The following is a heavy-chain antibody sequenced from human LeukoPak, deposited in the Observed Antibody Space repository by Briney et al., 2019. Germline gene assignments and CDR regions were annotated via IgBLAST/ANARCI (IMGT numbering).Heavy chain of an antibody. CDR3: ASGGYSYGFVSDY. Sequence: GGSLRLSCAASGFTFDDYAMHWVRQAPGKGLEWVSGISWNSGSIGYADSVKGRFTISRDNAKNSLYLQMNSLRAEDTAVYYCASGGYSYGFVSDYWGQGTLVTVSS. CDR1: GFTFDDYA. D-gene: IGHD5-18*01. V-gene: IGHV3-9*01. J-gene: IGHJ4*02. CDR2: ISWNSGSI.